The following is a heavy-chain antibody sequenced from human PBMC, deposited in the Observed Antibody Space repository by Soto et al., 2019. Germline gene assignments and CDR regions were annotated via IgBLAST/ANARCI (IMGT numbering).Heavy chain of an antibody. D-gene: IGHD1-26*01. V-gene: IGHV3-23*04. CDR2: ISGSGGST. CDR3: ARRGSGSYYDY. J-gene: IGHJ4*02. CDR1: GFTFSSYA. Sequence: VQVVESGGSVVQPGRSLRLSCAASGFTFSSYAMRWVRQAPVKGLEWVSAISGSGGSTYYADSVKGRFTISRDNSKNTLYLQMNSLRAEDTAVYYCARRGSGSYYDYWGQGTLVTVSS.